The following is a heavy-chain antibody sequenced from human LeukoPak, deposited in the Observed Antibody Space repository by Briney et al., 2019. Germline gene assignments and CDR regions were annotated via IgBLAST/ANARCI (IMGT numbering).Heavy chain of an antibody. J-gene: IGHJ4*02. CDR2: IKQDGSEK. CDR3: ARDGYYDYVWGSYPFDY. V-gene: IGHV3-7*01. CDR1: GFTFSSYW. D-gene: IGHD3-16*02. Sequence: GGSLRLSCAASGFTFSSYWMSWVRQAPGKGLEWVANIKQDGSEKYYVGSVKGRFTISRDNAKNSLYLQMNSLRAEDTAVYYCARDGYYDYVWGSYPFDYWGQGTLVTVSS.